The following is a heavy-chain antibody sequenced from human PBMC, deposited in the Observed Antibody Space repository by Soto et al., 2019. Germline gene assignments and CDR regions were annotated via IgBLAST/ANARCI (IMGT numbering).Heavy chain of an antibody. CDR2: IYWDDDK. CDR3: AHIGGSANYYPNYFDY. Sequence: QITLKESGPTLVKPTQTLTLTCTFSGFSLSTSGVGVTWIRQPPGKALEWLALIYWDDDKRYSPSLKTRLTITKDTSRNQVVLTMTNMDPLDTATCYCAHIGGSANYYPNYFDYWGQGSLVTVSS. CDR1: GFSLSTSGVG. D-gene: IGHD3-10*01. J-gene: IGHJ4*02. V-gene: IGHV2-5*02.